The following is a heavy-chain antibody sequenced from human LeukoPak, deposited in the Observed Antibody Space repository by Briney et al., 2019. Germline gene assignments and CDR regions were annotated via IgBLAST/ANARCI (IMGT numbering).Heavy chain of an antibody. CDR1: GDSVSSKSAS. J-gene: IGHJ4*02. V-gene: IGHV6-1*01. CDR3: ARGTGSLDY. D-gene: IGHD1-26*01. Sequence: SQTLSLTCAISGDSVSSKSASWTWIRHSPSRGLEWLGRTYSRSKWFNDYAVSVKSRITVNPDTSKNQFSLLLTSVTPDDTAVYYCARGTGSLDYWGQGTLVTVSS. CDR2: TYSRSKWFN.